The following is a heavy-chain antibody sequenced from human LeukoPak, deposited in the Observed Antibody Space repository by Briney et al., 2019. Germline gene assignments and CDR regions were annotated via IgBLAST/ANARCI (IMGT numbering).Heavy chain of an antibody. CDR1: GYSISSGYY. D-gene: IGHD3-22*01. CDR3: ARDLAIESSGYFS. Sequence: SETLSLTCTVSGYSISSGYYWGWIRQPPGKGLEWIGSIYHSGSTYYNPSLKSRVTISVDTSKNQFSLKLSSVTAADTAVYYCARDLAIESSGYFSWGQGTLVTVSS. CDR2: IYHSGST. V-gene: IGHV4-38-2*02. J-gene: IGHJ4*02.